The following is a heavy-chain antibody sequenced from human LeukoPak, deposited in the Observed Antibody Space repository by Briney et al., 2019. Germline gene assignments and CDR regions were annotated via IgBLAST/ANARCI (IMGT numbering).Heavy chain of an antibody. D-gene: IGHD3-22*01. J-gene: IGHJ4*02. CDR1: GFTFSSYA. Sequence: GGSLRLSCAASGFTFSSYAMSWVRQAPGKGLEWVSAITGSGGTTYYSDSVKGRFTISRDNSKNTLYLRMNSLRAEDTAVYYCARRYYDSSGYGFDYWGQGTLVTVSS. CDR2: ITGSGGTT. V-gene: IGHV3-23*01. CDR3: ARRYYDSSGYGFDY.